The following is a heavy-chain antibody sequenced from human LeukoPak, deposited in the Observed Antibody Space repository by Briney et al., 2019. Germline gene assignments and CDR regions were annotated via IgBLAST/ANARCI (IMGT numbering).Heavy chain of an antibody. V-gene: IGHV5-51*01. CDR1: GSSFTSYW. CDR3: ARGSNYFDY. D-gene: IGHD4-11*01. CDR2: IYPGDSDT. J-gene: IGHJ4*02. Sequence: GESLKISCKGSGSSFTSYWIGWGRPTPGKGLEWMGIIYPGDSDTRYTPSFQGQVTISAYKSISTAYLQWSSLKASDTAMYYCARGSNYFDYWGQGTLVTVSS.